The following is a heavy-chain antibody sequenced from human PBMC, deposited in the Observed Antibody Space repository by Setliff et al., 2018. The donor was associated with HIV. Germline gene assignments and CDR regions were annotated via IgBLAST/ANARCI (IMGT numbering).Heavy chain of an antibody. CDR1: GFTLDNYA. V-gene: IGHV3-9*01. Sequence: QPGGSLRLSCAASGFTLDNYAMSWVRQRPGEGLEWVASITWNRGTIAYADSVKGRFAISRDDAKNSLHLQMNSLRPDDTAFYYCAKGSRSYKAPLDYWGQGILVTVSS. D-gene: IGHD1-1*01. CDR2: ITWNRGTI. CDR3: AKGSRSYKAPLDY. J-gene: IGHJ4*02.